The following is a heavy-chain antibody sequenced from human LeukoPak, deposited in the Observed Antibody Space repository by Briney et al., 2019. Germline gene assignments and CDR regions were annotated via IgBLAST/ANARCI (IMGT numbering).Heavy chain of an antibody. CDR1: GFTFDDYA. J-gene: IGHJ6*02. D-gene: IGHD6-13*01. Sequence: GGSLRLSCAASGFTFDDYAMHWVRQAPGKGLEWVSVIYSGGSTYYADSVKGRFTISRDNSKNSLYLQMNSLRAEDTAVYYCARAYSSSWLAYYYYGMDVWGQGTTVTVSS. CDR2: IYSGGST. V-gene: IGHV3-66*01. CDR3: ARAYSSSWLAYYYYGMDV.